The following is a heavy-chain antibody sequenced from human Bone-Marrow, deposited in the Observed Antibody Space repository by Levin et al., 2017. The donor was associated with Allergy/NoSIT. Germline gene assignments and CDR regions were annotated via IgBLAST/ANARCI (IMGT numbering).Heavy chain of an antibody. D-gene: IGHD6-19*01. J-gene: IGHJ4*02. Sequence: SETLSLTCAVYGGSFSGYYWSWIRQPPGKGLEWIGEINHSGSTNYNPSLKSRVTISVDTSKNQFSLKLSSVTAADTAVYYCARGSIAVAGTRIRPLDYWGQGTLVTVSS. V-gene: IGHV4-34*01. CDR1: GGSFSGYY. CDR2: INHSGST. CDR3: ARGSIAVAGTRIRPLDY.